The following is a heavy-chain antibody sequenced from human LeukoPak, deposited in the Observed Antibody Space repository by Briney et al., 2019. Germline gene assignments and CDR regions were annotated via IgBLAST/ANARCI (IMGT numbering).Heavy chain of an antibody. CDR2: MNPNSGNT. V-gene: IGHV1-8*03. J-gene: IGHJ6*03. D-gene: IGHD4-23*01. CDR3: ARSKTYGGTAYYYYYYMDV. CDR1: GGTFSSYA. Sequence: PWASVKVSCKASGGTFSSYAISWVRQAPGQGLEWMGWMNPNSGNTGYAQKFQGRVTITRNTSISTAYMELSSLRSEDTAVYYCARSKTYGGTAYYYYYYMDVWGKGTTVTVSS.